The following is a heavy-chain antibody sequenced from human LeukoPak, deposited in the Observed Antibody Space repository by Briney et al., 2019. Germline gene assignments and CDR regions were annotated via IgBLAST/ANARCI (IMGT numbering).Heavy chain of an antibody. CDR1: GFTFSSFA. Sequence: GGSLRLSCATSGFTFSSFAMHWVRRAPGKGLEWLALIWFDGRSKNYTDSVEGRFTISRDNSKNTLYLQMNSLRGEDTAVYYCARGFYRVRHDQSTYYFVHWGQGTLVTVSS. D-gene: IGHD3-16*02. CDR3: ARGFYRVRHDQSTYYFVH. V-gene: IGHV3-33*01. CDR2: IWFDGRSK. J-gene: IGHJ4*02.